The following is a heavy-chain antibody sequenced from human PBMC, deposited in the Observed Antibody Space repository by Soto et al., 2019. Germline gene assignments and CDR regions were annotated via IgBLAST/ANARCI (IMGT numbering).Heavy chain of an antibody. V-gene: IGHV3-7*01. Sequence: PGGSLRLSCVASGFTFSSYTMSWVRQAPGKGLEWVTNIKPDGSEKYYVDSVKGRFTISRDDAKNPLYLEMNSLRAEDTAVYYCARLSPYWGQGALVTVSS. CDR1: GFTFSSYT. CDR2: IKPDGSEK. D-gene: IGHD3-16*02. CDR3: ARLSPY. J-gene: IGHJ4*02.